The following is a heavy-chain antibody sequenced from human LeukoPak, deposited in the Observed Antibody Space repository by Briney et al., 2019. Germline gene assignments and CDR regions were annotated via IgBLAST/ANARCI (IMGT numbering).Heavy chain of an antibody. D-gene: IGHD3-10*01. Sequence: PSETLSLTCAVYGGSFSGYYWSWIRQPPGKGLEWIGEINHSGSTNYNPSLKSRVTISVDTSKNQFSLKLSSVTAADTAVYYCARTYYGSGSLAIDYWGQGTLVTVSS. CDR1: GGSFSGYY. CDR2: INHSGST. V-gene: IGHV4-34*01. CDR3: ARTYYGSGSLAIDY. J-gene: IGHJ4*02.